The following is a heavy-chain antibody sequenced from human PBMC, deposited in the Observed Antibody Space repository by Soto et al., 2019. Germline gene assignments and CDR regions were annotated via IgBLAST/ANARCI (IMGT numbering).Heavy chain of an antibody. Sequence: PSETLSLTCTVSGGSISSRSYNWAWTRQPPGKGLEWIGSIYYSGSTYYNPSLNSRVTMSVDTSKNQFSLILSSVTAADTAVYYCARRERSLTHFDYWGQGTLVTVSS. D-gene: IGHD1-1*01. CDR1: GGSISSRSYN. V-gene: IGHV4-39*01. J-gene: IGHJ4*02. CDR2: IYYSGST. CDR3: ARRERSLTHFDY.